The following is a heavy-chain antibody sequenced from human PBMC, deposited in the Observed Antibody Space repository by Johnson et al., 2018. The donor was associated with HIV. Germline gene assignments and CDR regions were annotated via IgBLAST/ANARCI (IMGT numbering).Heavy chain of an antibody. CDR2: ISSSGSTI. Sequence: VQLVESGGGLVKPGGSLRVSCAASGFTFSDYYMSWIRQAPGKGLEWVSYISSSGSTIYYADSVKGRFTISRDNAKNSLYLQMNSLRAEDTAVYYCAKDTVSGSYYDAFDIWGQGTMVTVSS. CDR3: AKDTVSGSYYDAFDI. V-gene: IGHV3-11*04. D-gene: IGHD1-26*01. J-gene: IGHJ3*02. CDR1: GFTFSDYY.